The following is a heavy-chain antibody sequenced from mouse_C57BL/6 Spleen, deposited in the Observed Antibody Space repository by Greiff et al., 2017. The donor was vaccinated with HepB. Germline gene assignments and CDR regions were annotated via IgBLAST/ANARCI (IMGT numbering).Heavy chain of an antibody. CDR1: GYTFTDYN. CDR2: INPNNGGT. CDR3: ARSDYDPAWFAY. V-gene: IGHV1-18*01. D-gene: IGHD2-4*01. J-gene: IGHJ3*01. Sequence: VQLKESGPELVKPGASVKIPCKASGYTFTDYNMDWVKQSHGKSLEWIGDINPNNGGTIYNQKFKGKATLTVDKSSSTAYMELRSLTSEDTAVYYCARSDYDPAWFAYWGQGTLVTVSA.